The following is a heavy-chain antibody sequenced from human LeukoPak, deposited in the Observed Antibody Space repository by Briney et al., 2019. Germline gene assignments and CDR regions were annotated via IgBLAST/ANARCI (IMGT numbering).Heavy chain of an antibody. V-gene: IGHV1-2*02. D-gene: IGHD3-16*02. J-gene: IGHJ4*02. CDR1: GYTFTGYY. CDR2: INPNSGGT. CDR3: ASHYYDYIWGSYRPFDY. Sequence: ASVKVSCKASGYTFTGYYMHWVRQAPGQGLEWMGWINPNSGGTNCAQKFQGRVTMTRDTSISTAYMELSRLRSDDTAVYYCASHYYDYIWGSYRPFDYWGQGTLVTVSS.